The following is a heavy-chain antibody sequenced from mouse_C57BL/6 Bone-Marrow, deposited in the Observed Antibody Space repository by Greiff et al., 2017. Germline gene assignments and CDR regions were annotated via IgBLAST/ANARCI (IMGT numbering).Heavy chain of an antibody. V-gene: IGHV1-62-2*01. D-gene: IGHD2-4*01. CDR2: FYPGSGSI. CDR1: GYTFTEYT. J-gene: IGHJ3*01. CDR3: ARQEEGDDDDGGAWFAY. Sequence: QVQLKESGAELVKPGASVKLSCKASGYTFTEYTIHWVKQRSGQGLEWIGWFYPGSGSIKYNEKFKDKATLTADKSSSTVYMALSRLTSEDSAVYFCARQEEGDDDDGGAWFAYWGQGTLVTVSA.